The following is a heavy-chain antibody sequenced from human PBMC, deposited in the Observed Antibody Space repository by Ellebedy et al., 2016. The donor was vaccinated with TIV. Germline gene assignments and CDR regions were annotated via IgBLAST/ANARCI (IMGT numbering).Heavy chain of an antibody. Sequence: PGGSLRLSCKGSGYSFTSYWIGRVPQMPGKGLGWMGIIYPGDSDTRYSPSFQGQVTISADKSISTAYLQWSSLKASDTAMYYCARVGEVAATPCSYWGQGTLVTVSS. CDR1: GYSFTSYW. D-gene: IGHD2-15*01. CDR3: ARVGEVAATPCSY. J-gene: IGHJ4*02. CDR2: IYPGDSDT. V-gene: IGHV5-51*01.